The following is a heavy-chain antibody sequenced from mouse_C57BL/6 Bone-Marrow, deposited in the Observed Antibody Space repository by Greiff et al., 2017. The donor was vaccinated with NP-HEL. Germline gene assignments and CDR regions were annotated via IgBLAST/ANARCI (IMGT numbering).Heavy chain of an antibody. Sequence: QVQLQQPGAELVWPGTSVKLSCKASGYTFTSYWMHWVKQRPGQGLEWIGVIDPSDSYTNYNQKLKGKATLTVDSSSSTAYMQLSSLTSEDSAVYYCAREAIYYDYAPYYFDYWGQGTTLTVSS. CDR1: GYTFTSYW. J-gene: IGHJ2*01. D-gene: IGHD2-4*01. CDR2: IDPSDSYT. CDR3: AREAIYYDYAPYYFDY. V-gene: IGHV1-59*01.